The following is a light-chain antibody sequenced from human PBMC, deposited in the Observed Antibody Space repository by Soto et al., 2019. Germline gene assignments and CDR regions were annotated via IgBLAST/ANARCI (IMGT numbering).Light chain of an antibody. V-gene: IGKV3-20*01. Sequence: EIVLTQSPATLSLSPGERATLSCRASQSVSSYLAWYQQKPGQPPRLLIYGASNRATGIPDRFSGSGSGTDFTLTISRLEPEDFAVYYCRQYGRSLGFALGGGTKV. J-gene: IGKJ4*01. CDR1: QSVSSY. CDR3: RQYGRSLGFA. CDR2: GAS.